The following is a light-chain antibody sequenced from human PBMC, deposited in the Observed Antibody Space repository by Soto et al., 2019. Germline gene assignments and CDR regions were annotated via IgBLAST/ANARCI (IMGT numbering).Light chain of an antibody. Sequence: EIVLTQSPGILSLSPGERATLSCRASQTVDSNYFAWYQQKPGQAPRLLIYGISSRATGIPDRFSGSGSGTDFTLTISRLEPEDFAVYYCQQYNHWPPLTFGGGTKVDIK. CDR3: QQYNHWPPLT. CDR1: QTVDSNY. V-gene: IGKV3-20*01. CDR2: GIS. J-gene: IGKJ4*01.